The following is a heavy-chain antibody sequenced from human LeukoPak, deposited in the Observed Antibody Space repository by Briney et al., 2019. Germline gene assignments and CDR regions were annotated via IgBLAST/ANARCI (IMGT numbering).Heavy chain of an antibody. Sequence: PRGCLRLSCEVSGFTFSDAWMNWVRQAPGKGLGWVALIKRKIEGATTDYAAPVKGRFIISRDDTKNTVYLQMNNLKAEDTAVYYCGDFTGHTKDYCGQGTQVTVSS. D-gene: IGHD2-8*02. V-gene: IGHV3-15*01. J-gene: IGHJ4*02. CDR3: GDFTGHTKDY. CDR2: IKRKIEGATT. CDR1: GFTFSDAW.